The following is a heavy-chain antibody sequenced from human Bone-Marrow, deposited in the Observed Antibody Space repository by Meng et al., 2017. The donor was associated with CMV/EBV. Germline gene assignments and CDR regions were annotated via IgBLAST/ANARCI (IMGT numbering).Heavy chain of an antibody. CDR1: GYTFTGYY. Sequence: ASVKVSCKASGYTFTGYYMHWVRQAPGQGLEWMGWINPNSGGTNYAQKFQGRVTMTRDTSISTAYMELSRLRSDDTAVYYCASWSRSIFGVVIHYEFWGMDVWGPGNTVTVSS. CDR2: INPNSGGT. D-gene: IGHD3-3*01. V-gene: IGHV1-2*02. J-gene: IGHJ6*02. CDR3: ASWSRSIFGVVIHYEFWGMDV.